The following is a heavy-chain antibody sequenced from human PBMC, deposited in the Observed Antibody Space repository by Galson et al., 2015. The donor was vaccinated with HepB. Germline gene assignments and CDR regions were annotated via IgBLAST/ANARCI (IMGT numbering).Heavy chain of an antibody. CDR1: GGSISSSSYY. Sequence: SETLSLTCTVSGGSISSSSYYWGWIRQPPGKGLEWIGSIYYSGSTYYNPSLKSRVTISVDTSKNQFSLKLSSVTAADTAVYYCARPEQWLAQDAFDIWGQGTMVTVSS. CDR2: IYYSGST. D-gene: IGHD6-19*01. V-gene: IGHV4-39*01. J-gene: IGHJ3*02. CDR3: ARPEQWLAQDAFDI.